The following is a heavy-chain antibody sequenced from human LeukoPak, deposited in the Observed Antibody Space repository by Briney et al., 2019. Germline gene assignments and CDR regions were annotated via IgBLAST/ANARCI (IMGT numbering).Heavy chain of an antibody. V-gene: IGHV3-7*04. J-gene: IGHJ6*02. CDR3: ARAMDV. CDR2: IKQDGNEK. Sequence: PGGSLRLSCAGSGFTFSSYWMHWVRQAPGKGLEWVANIKQDGNEKHYVGSVKGRFTISRDNAKNSVYLQMNSLRAEDTAVYYCARAMDVWGQGTTVTVSS. CDR1: GFTFSSYW.